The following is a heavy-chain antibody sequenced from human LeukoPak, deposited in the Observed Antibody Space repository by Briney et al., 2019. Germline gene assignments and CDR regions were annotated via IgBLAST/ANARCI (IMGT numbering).Heavy chain of an antibody. V-gene: IGHV3-30-3*01. D-gene: IGHD2-2*03. Sequence: GRSLRLSCAASGFTFSSYAMHWVRQAPGKGLEWVAVISYDGSNKYCADSVKGRFTISRDNSKNTLYLQMNSLRAEDTAVYYCARGPHGYCSSTSCYSSFDYWGQGTLVTVSS. CDR3: ARGPHGYCSSTSCYSSFDY. CDR2: ISYDGSNK. J-gene: IGHJ4*02. CDR1: GFTFSSYA.